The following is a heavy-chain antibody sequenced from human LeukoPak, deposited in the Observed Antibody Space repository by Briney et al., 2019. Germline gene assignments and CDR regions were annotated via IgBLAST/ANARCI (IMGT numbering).Heavy chain of an antibody. CDR3: TTEGEQQLVYRDY. J-gene: IGHJ4*02. V-gene: IGHV3-15*01. Sequence: GGSLRLSCAASGFTFSNAWMSWVRQAPGKGLEWVGRIKSKTDGGTTDYAAPVKGRFTISRDDSKNTLYLQMNSLKTEDTAVYYCTTEGEQQLVYRDYWGQGTLVTVSS. CDR2: IKSKTDGGTT. CDR1: GFTFSNAW. D-gene: IGHD6-13*01.